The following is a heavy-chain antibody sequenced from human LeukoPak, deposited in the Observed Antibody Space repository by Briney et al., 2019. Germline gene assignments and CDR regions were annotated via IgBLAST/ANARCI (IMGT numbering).Heavy chain of an antibody. Sequence: SETLSLTCTVSGGSISGSSYYWGWIRQPPWKGLEWIGSIYYSGSTYYNPSLKSRVTISVDTSKNQFSLKLSSVTAADTAVYYCARYYDSSGVEYYYYYNYMDVWGKGTTVTVSS. V-gene: IGHV4-39*01. CDR1: GGSISGSSYY. CDR3: ARYYDSSGVEYYYYYNYMDV. J-gene: IGHJ6*03. CDR2: IYYSGST. D-gene: IGHD3-22*01.